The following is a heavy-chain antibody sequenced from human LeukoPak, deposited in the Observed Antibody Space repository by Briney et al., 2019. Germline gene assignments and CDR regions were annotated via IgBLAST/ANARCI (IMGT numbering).Heavy chain of an antibody. V-gene: IGHV3-33*06. J-gene: IGHJ4*02. CDR3: AKTTTGYSSGRYPGWPVDY. Sequence: GGSLRLSCAASGFSFSTYGMHWVRQAPGKGLEWVAVIWYDGSDKDYADSVKGRFTISRDNSKNTLYLQMNSLSTEDTAVYYCAKTTTGYSSGRYPGWPVDYWGQGTLATVSS. CDR1: GFSFSTYG. CDR2: IWYDGSDK. D-gene: IGHD6-19*01.